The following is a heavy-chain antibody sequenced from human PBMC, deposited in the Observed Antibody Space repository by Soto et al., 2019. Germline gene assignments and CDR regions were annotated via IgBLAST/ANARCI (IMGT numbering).Heavy chain of an antibody. V-gene: IGHV4-4*02. CDR3: ARGFWGGVYAFDI. CDR1: GGSISSSNW. J-gene: IGHJ3*02. CDR2: IYHSGST. Sequence: SETLSLTCAVSGGSISSSNWWSWVRQPPGKGLEWIGEIYHSGSTNYNPSLKSRVTISVDKSKNQFSLKLSSVTAADKAVYYCARGFWGGVYAFDIWGQGTMVTVSS. D-gene: IGHD3-16*01.